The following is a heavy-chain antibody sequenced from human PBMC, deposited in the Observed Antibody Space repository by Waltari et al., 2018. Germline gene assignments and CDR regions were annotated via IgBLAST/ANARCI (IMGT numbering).Heavy chain of an antibody. V-gene: IGHV1-2*02. Sequence: QVQLVQSGAAVKKPGASVKVSCKASGYTFTGYYMHWVRQAPGQGLVWMGWINPNSGGTNYAQKFQGRVTMTRDTSISTAYMELSRLRSEDTAVYYCARGGIVGARRDAFDIWGQGTMVTVSS. J-gene: IGHJ3*02. CDR1: GYTFTGYY. CDR3: ARGGIVGARRDAFDI. D-gene: IGHD1-26*01. CDR2: INPNSGGT.